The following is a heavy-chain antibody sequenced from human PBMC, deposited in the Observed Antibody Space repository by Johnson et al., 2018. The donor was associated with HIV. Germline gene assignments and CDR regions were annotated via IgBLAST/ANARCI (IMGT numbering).Heavy chain of an antibody. J-gene: IGHJ3*02. D-gene: IGHD2-21*01. V-gene: IGHV3-23*04. Sequence: VQLVESGGGLVQPGGSLRLSCAASGFTFSSYGMSWVRQAPGKGLEWVSGVTGTGGDTYYADSVKGRFTISRDNSKNTLYLQMNSLRAEDTAVYYCAKDRVVIAAHDAFDIWGQGTMVTVSS. CDR2: VTGTGGDT. CDR1: GFTFSSYG. CDR3: AKDRVVIAAHDAFDI.